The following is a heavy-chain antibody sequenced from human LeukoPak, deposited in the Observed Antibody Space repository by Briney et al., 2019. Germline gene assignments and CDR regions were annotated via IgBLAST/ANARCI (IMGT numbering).Heavy chain of an antibody. CDR1: GYTFTSYG. D-gene: IGHD3-22*01. J-gene: IGHJ4*02. CDR2: ISAYNGNT. CDR3: ARDSPYYYDSSGYYYGFDY. Sequence: ASVKVSCKASGYTFTSYGISWVRQAPGQGLEWMGWISAYNGNTNYAQKLQGRVTMTTDTSTSTAYMELRSLRSDDTAVYYCARDSPYYYDSSGYYYGFDYWGQGTLVTVSS. V-gene: IGHV1-18*01.